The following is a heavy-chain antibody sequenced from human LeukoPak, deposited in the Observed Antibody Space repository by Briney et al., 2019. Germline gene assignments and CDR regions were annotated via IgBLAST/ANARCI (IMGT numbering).Heavy chain of an antibody. Sequence: ASVKVSCKASGYTFTSYGISWVRQAPGQGLEWMGWISAYNGNTNYAQKFQGRVTITADKSTSTAYMELSSLRSEDTAVYYCARVVSEVDTALLRWGQGTLVTVSS. CDR3: ARVVSEVDTALLR. CDR2: ISAYNGNT. V-gene: IGHV1-18*01. D-gene: IGHD5-18*01. CDR1: GYTFTSYG. J-gene: IGHJ4*02.